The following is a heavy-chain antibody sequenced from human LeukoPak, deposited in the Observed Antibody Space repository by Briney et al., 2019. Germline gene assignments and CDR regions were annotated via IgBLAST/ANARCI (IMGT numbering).Heavy chain of an antibody. CDR2: IIPIFGTA. Sequence: ASVKVSCKASGGTFSSYAISWVRQAPGQGLEWMGGIIPIFGTANYAQKFQGRVTITADESTSTAYMELSSLRSEDTAVYYCAGGIYCSSTSCSPDEDWFDPWGQGTLVTVSS. CDR3: AGGIYCSSTSCSPDEDWFDP. V-gene: IGHV1-69*13. CDR1: GGTFSSYA. J-gene: IGHJ5*02. D-gene: IGHD2-2*01.